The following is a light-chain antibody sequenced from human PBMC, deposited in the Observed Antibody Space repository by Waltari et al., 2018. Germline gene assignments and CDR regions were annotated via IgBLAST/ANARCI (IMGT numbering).Light chain of an antibody. J-gene: IGLJ1*01. CDR1: SSDVGGYNY. CDR3: SSYAGSRGV. V-gene: IGLV2-8*01. Sequence: QSALTQPPSASGSPGQSVTISCTGTSSDVGGYNYVSWHQQHPGKATKLMIFEVNTRPPRVPDRFSGSKSGNTAARTVSGLQAEDEADYYCSSYAGSRGVFGTGTKVTVL. CDR2: EVN.